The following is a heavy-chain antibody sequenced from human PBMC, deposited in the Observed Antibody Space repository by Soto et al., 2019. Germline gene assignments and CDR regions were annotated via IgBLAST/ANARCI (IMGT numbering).Heavy chain of an antibody. CDR1: GGSLSIGSY. D-gene: IGHD3-3*01. Sequence: SLSCTGSGGSLSIGSYRRWVLQPAGKGLECIGEIYHSGSTNYNPSLKSRVTISVDKSKNQFSLKLSSVTAADTAVYYCARDGGVRYDFWSGYDYGMDVLGQATTVT. V-gene: IGHV4-4*02. CDR3: ARDGGVRYDFWSGYDYGMDV. J-gene: IGHJ6*02. CDR2: IYHSGST.